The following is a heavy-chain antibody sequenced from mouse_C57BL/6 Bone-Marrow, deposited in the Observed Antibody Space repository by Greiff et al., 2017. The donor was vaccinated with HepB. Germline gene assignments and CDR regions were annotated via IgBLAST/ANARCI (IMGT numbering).Heavy chain of an antibody. CDR1: GYTFTSYW. V-gene: IGHV1-50*01. CDR3: ANEYYAMDY. CDR2: IDPSDSDT. J-gene: IGHJ4*01. Sequence: QVQLQQPGAELVKPGASVKLSCKASGYTFTSYWMQWVKQRPGQGLEWIGEIDPSDSDTNYNQKFKGKATLTVDTHSSTAYMQLSSLTSEDSAVYYCANEYYAMDYWGQGTSVTVSS.